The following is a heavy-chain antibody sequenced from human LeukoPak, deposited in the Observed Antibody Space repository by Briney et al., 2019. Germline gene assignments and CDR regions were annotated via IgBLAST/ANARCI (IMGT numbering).Heavy chain of an antibody. Sequence: PGGSLRLSCAASGFTFSTYGMDWVRQAPGKGLEWVAYIRYDGSNKNYADSVKGRFTISRDNSKNTLYLQMSSLRAEDTAVYYCAEVVTGYCSTTSCPFDSWGQGTLVTVSS. CDR3: AEVVTGYCSTTSCPFDS. CDR2: IRYDGSNK. D-gene: IGHD2-2*01. J-gene: IGHJ4*02. CDR1: GFTFSTYG. V-gene: IGHV3-30*02.